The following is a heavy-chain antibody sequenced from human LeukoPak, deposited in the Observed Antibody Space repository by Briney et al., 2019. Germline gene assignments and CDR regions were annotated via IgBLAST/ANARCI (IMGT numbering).Heavy chain of an antibody. D-gene: IGHD2-2*01. Sequence: PGGSLRLSCAASGFTFSSYAMSWVRQAPGKGPEWVSIISGIGGTTYYPDSVKGRFTISRDNSKNTLYLQMNSLRAEDTAVYYCAKLYCSSSSCSRGGYFDYWGRGTLVTVSS. J-gene: IGHJ4*02. CDR2: ISGIGGTT. CDR1: GFTFSSYA. V-gene: IGHV3-23*01. CDR3: AKLYCSSSSCSRGGYFDY.